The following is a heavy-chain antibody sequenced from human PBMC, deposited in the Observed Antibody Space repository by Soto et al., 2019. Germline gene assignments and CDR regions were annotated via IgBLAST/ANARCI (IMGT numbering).Heavy chain of an antibody. CDR3: AREKVGAVDY. CDR1: GYTFTSYA. V-gene: IGHV1-8*02. Sequence: ASVKVSCKASGYTFTSYAMHWVRQAPGQRLEWMGWMNPNSGNTGYAQKFQGRVTMTRNTSISTAYMELSSLRSEDTAVYYCAREKVGAVDYWGQRTPVTVSS. J-gene: IGHJ4*02. D-gene: IGHD1-26*01. CDR2: MNPNSGNT.